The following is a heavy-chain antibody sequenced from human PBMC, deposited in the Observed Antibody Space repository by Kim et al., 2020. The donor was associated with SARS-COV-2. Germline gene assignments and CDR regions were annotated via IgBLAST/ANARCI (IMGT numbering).Heavy chain of an antibody. V-gene: IGHV3-15*01. CDR1: GFTFSNAW. J-gene: IGHJ4*02. CDR3: TTEIGDFWRGY. Sequence: GGSLRLSCAASGFTFSNAWMSWVRQAPGKGLEWVGRIKSKTDGGTTDYAAPVKGRFIISRDDSKNTLYLQMNSLKTEDTAVYYCTTEIGDFWRGYWGQGTLVTVSS. CDR2: IKSKTDGGTT. D-gene: IGHD3-3*01.